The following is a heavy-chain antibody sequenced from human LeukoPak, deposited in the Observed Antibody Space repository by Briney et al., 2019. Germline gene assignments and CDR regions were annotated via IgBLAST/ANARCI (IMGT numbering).Heavy chain of an antibody. D-gene: IGHD3-3*01. CDR1: GFTFSSYW. CDR2: IKQDGSEK. J-gene: IGHJ6*03. V-gene: IGHV3-7*01. Sequence: PGGSLRLSCAASGFTFSSYWMSWVRQAPGKGLEWVANIKQDGSEKYYVDSVRGRFTISRDNAKNSLYLQMNSLRAEDTAVYYCAGMTEMGYYDFWSGSYYYYYYMDVWGKGTTVTVSS. CDR3: AGMTEMGYYDFWSGSYYYYYYMDV.